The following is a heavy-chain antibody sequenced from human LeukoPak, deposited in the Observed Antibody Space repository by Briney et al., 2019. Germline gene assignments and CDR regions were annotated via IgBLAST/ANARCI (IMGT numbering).Heavy chain of an antibody. V-gene: IGHV1-2*02. CDR3: ARPRVATTTPNLYYMDV. CDR1: GYSFTDYY. Sequence: GASVKVSCKASGYSFTDYYIHWVRQAPGQGLEWVGWINPYSGGTNYAQKFQGRVTMTRDTSISTAYMELSRLRSDDTAVYYCARPRVATTTPNLYYMDVRGRGTTVTVSS. D-gene: IGHD5-12*01. CDR2: INPYSGGT. J-gene: IGHJ6*03.